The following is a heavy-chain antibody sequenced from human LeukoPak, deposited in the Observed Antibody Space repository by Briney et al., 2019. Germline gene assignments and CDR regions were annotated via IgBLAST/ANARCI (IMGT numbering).Heavy chain of an antibody. V-gene: IGHV1-69*05. D-gene: IGHD2-2*01. CDR1: GGTFSSYA. CDR2: IIPIFVTA. CDR3: AREGTGYCSSTSCYVVRYYYMDV. J-gene: IGHJ6*03. Sequence: ASVKVSCKASGGTFSSYAISWVRQAPGQGLEWMGGIIPIFVTANYAQKFQGRVTITTDESTSTAYMELSSLRSEDTAVYYCAREGTGYCSSTSCYVVRYYYMDVWGKGTTVTVSS.